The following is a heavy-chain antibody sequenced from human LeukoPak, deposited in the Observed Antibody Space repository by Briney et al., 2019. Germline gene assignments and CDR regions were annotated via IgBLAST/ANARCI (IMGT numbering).Heavy chain of an antibody. CDR1: GFMFDEYA. J-gene: IGHJ5*02. CDR2: ISGDGGTT. D-gene: IGHD2-2*01. CDR3: AKDLTVVGSAWFDP. Sequence: PWGSLRLSCAASGFMFDEYAMHWVRQAPGKGLEWVSLISGDGGTTYHVDSVKGRFTISRDNIKNSLYLQMNSLRSEDTALYYCAKDLTVVGSAWFDPWGQGTLVTVSS. V-gene: IGHV3-43*02.